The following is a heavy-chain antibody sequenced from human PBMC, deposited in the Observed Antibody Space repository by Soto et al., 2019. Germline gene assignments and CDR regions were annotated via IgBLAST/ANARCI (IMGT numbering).Heavy chain of an antibody. Sequence: QAQLVQSGAEVKKPGASVKVSCKVSGYTFTSSEINWVRQANGQGLEWMGWMNPYSGHTGYAQKFQGRVTMTRNTSISRAYMELSSLRSEDTAVYYCARVPPYYYGGWGQGTTVTVSS. V-gene: IGHV1-8*01. CDR2: MNPYSGHT. J-gene: IGHJ6*02. D-gene: IGHD3-10*01. CDR1: GYTFTSSE. CDR3: ARVPPYYYGG.